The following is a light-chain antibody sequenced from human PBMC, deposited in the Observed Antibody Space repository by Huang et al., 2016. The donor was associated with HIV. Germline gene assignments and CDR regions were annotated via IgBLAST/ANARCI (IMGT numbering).Light chain of an antibody. CDR1: QSVKNY. CDR3: QQRTNWPSLT. J-gene: IGKJ4*01. V-gene: IGKV3-11*01. CDR2: EAS. Sequence: EIVLTQSPSTLFLSPGERATLSCRASQSVKNYLAWYQQKPGQAPRLLIYEASNRATDVPARFSGSGSGTDFTLTISSLEPEDFAVYYCQQRTNWPSLTFGGGTRVEIK.